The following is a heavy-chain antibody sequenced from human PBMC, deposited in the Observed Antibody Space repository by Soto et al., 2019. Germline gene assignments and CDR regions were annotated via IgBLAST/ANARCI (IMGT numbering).Heavy chain of an antibody. CDR2: IYYSGST. V-gene: IGHV4-59*08. CDR3: ARRYGYSFDY. CDR1: GGSISSYY. D-gene: IGHD1-1*01. J-gene: IGHJ4*02. Sequence: PSETLSLTCTVSGGSISSYYWSLIRQPPGKGLEWIGYIYYSGSTNYNPSLKSRVTIPVDTSKNQFSLKLSSVTAADTAVYYCARRYGYSFDYWGQGTLVTVSS.